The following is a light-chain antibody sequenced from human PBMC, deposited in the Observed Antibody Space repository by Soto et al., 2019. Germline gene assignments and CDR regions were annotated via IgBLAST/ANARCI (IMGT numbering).Light chain of an antibody. CDR1: QSVSISY. CDR3: QQYGSSPFT. Sequence: EIVLTQSPGTLSLSPGERATLSCRASQSVSISYVAWYQQKPGQAPRLLIYGASSRATGIPDGFSGSGSGTDLTLTISRLEPEDFAVYYCQQYGSSPFTFGPGTKVDIK. J-gene: IGKJ3*01. V-gene: IGKV3-20*01. CDR2: GAS.